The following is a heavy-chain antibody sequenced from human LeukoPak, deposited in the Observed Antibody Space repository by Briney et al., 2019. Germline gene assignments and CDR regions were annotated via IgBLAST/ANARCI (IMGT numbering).Heavy chain of an antibody. V-gene: IGHV1-18*01. CDR1: GYTFTSYG. D-gene: IGHD6-13*01. CDR2: ISAYNGNT. Sequence: ASVKVSCKASGYTFTSYGISWVRQAPGQGLEWMGWISAYNGNTNYAQKLQGRVTMTTDTSTSTAYMELSRLRSDDTAVYYCARDDISDKEQQLTLRYYYYYGMDVWGQGTTVTVSS. CDR3: ARDDISDKEQQLTLRYYYYYGMDV. J-gene: IGHJ6*02.